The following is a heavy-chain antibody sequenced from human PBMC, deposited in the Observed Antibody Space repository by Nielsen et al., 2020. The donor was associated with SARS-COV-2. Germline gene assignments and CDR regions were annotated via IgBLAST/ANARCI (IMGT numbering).Heavy chain of an antibody. J-gene: IGHJ4*02. D-gene: IGHD3-22*01. CDR1: GFAFSSYA. Sequence: GGSLRLSCAASGFAFSSYAMHWVRQAPGKGLEWVAVISYDGSNKYYADSVKGRFTISRDNAKNSLYLQMNSLRAEDTALYYCAKLGDYYYDSSGLVSDYWGQGTLVTVSS. CDR3: AKLGDYYYDSSGLVSDY. CDR2: ISYDGSNK. V-gene: IGHV3-30-3*02.